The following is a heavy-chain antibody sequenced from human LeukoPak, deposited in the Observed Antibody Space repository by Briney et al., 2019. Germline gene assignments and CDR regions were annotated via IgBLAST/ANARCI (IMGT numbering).Heavy chain of an antibody. V-gene: IGHV3-7*03. CDR2: IKKDGSQK. CDR1: GSTFSSFW. CDR3: TRVFGGYDVSDY. D-gene: IGHD3-3*01. Sequence: GGSLRLSCAAPGSTFSSFWMSWVRQAPGKGLEWVANIKKDGSQKYYVDSVEGRFTISRDNAKNSLYLQMDSLRVDDTAVYYCTRVFGGYDVSDYWGQGTLVTVSS. J-gene: IGHJ4*02.